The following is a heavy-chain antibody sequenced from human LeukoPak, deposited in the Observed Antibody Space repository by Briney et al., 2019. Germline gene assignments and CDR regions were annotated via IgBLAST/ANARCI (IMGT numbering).Heavy chain of an antibody. CDR2: VSAYNGNT. Sequence: GASVKVSCKASGYTFHYYGISWVRQAPGQGLEWMGWVSAYNGNTNYAQKLQGRVTMTTDTSTSTAYMELRSLRSDDTAVYYCVRAGRDYYDSSGLDYWGQETLVTVSS. V-gene: IGHV1-18*01. D-gene: IGHD3-22*01. CDR1: GYTFHYYG. CDR3: VRAGRDYYDSSGLDY. J-gene: IGHJ4*02.